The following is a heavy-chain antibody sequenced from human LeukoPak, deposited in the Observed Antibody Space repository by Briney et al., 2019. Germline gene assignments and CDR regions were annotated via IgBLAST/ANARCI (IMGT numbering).Heavy chain of an antibody. CDR3: ASGTGYSSSWYAY. CDR2: IYYSGST. Sequence: PSETLSLTCTVSGGSISSYYWSWIRQPPGKGLEWIGYIYYSGSTNYNPYLKSRVTISVDTSKNQFSLKLSSVTAADTAVYYCASGTGYSSSWYAYWGQGTLVTVSS. CDR1: GGSISSYY. J-gene: IGHJ4*02. D-gene: IGHD6-13*01. V-gene: IGHV4-59*01.